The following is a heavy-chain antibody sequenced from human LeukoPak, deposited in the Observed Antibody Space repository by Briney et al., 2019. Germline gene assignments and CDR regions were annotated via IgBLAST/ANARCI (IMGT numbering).Heavy chain of an antibody. CDR3: ARAYCSADTCYFYSDY. CDR2: INPNSGGP. J-gene: IGHJ4*02. Sequence: GASEKVSCKASGYTFTGYYMHWVRQAPGQGLEWMGWINPNSGGPNYAQKFQGRVTMTRDTSISTVYMQLSRLRSDDTAVYYCARAYCSADTCYFYSDYWGQGTLVTVSS. CDR1: GYTFTGYY. V-gene: IGHV1-2*02. D-gene: IGHD2-15*01.